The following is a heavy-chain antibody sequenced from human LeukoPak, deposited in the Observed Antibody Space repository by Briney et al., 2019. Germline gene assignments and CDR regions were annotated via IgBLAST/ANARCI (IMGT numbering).Heavy chain of an antibody. J-gene: IGHJ4*02. Sequence: SETLSLTCTVSGGSISSSSYYWGWIRQPPGKGLEWIGSIYYSGSTYYNPSLKSRVTISVDTSKNQFSLKLSSVTAADTAVYYCARRGNRYGSVEDYWGQGTLVTVSS. D-gene: IGHD3-10*01. CDR2: IYYSGST. V-gene: IGHV4-39*01. CDR1: GGSISSSSYY. CDR3: ARRGNRYGSVEDY.